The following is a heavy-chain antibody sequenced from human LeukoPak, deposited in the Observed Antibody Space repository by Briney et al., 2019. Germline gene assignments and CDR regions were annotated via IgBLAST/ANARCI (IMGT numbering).Heavy chain of an antibody. V-gene: IGHV1-2*02. J-gene: IGHJ4*02. D-gene: IGHD1-26*01. CDR2: INPNSGGT. CDR3: ARAVGVSTAFDS. Sequence: VASVKVSCKASGYTFTGYYMHWVRQAPGQGLEWMGWINPNSGGTSFAQNFQGRVTMTRDTSISTAYMELSRLRSDDTAVYYCARAVGVSTAFDSWGQGTLVTVSS. CDR1: GYTFTGYY.